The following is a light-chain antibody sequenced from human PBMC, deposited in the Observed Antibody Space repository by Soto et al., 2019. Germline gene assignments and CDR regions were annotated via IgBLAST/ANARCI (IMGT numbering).Light chain of an antibody. CDR2: GAS. V-gene: IGKV3-15*01. J-gene: IGKJ1*01. Sequence: EIVMTQSRATLSVSPGERATLSCRASQSVSSKLAWYQQQPGQAPRLLIYGASTRATGIPARFSGSGSGTEFTLTISSLQSEDFAVYYCQQYNNWPRTFGQGTKVEIK. CDR1: QSVSSK. CDR3: QQYNNWPRT.